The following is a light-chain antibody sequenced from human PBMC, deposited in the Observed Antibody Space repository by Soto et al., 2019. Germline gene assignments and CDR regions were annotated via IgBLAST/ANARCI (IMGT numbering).Light chain of an antibody. J-gene: IGLJ1*01. V-gene: IGLV2-14*01. CDR1: RSDVGSYNY. CDR3: SSYTGSITLYV. Sequence: QSVLTQPASVSGSPGQSIAISCTGTRSDVGSYNYVSWYQQHPGKAPKLIIFDVNNRPSGVSNRFSGSKSGNTASLTISGLQAEDEADYYCSSYTGSITLYVFGTGTKVTVL. CDR2: DVN.